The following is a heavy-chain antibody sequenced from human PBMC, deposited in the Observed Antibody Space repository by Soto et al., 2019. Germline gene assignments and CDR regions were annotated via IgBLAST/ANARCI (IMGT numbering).Heavy chain of an antibody. V-gene: IGHV3-23*01. Sequence: ESGGVVVQPGGSLRLSCAASGFTFSSYAMSWVRQAPGKGLEWVSAISGSGGSTYYADSVKGRFTISRDNSKNTLYLQMNSLRAEDTAVYYCAKDMSRDFWSGYYTGAKNGMDVWGQGTTVTVSS. CDR3: AKDMSRDFWSGYYTGAKNGMDV. CDR1: GFTFSSYA. D-gene: IGHD3-3*01. CDR2: ISGSGGST. J-gene: IGHJ6*02.